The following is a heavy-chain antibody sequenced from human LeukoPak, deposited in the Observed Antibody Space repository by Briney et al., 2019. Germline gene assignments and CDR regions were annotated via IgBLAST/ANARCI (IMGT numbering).Heavy chain of an antibody. CDR3: ARVSGYDWESFYDY. CDR2: IDTSGSS. Sequence: SETLSLTCTVSGGSISSGSYHWSWIRQPAGKGLEWIGRIDTSGSSNYNPSLKSRVTISVDTSKNQFSLKLSSVTAADTAMYYCARVSGYDWESFYDYWGQGSLVTVSS. CDR1: GGSISSGSYH. J-gene: IGHJ4*02. D-gene: IGHD5-12*01. V-gene: IGHV4-61*02.